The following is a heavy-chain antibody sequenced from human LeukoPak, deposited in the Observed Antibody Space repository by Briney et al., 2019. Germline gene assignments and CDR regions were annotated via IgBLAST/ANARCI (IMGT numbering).Heavy chain of an antibody. D-gene: IGHD1-26*01. J-gene: IGHJ5*02. CDR1: GYTFTGYY. V-gene: IGHV1-2*02. CDR2: INPNSGGT. CDR3: ARAIDSGSYSEFDP. Sequence: GASVKVSCKAPGYTFTGYYMHWVRQAPGQGLEWMGWINPNSGGTNYAQKFQGRVTMTRDTSISTAYMELSRLRSDDTAVYYCARAIDSGSYSEFDPWGQGTLVTVSS.